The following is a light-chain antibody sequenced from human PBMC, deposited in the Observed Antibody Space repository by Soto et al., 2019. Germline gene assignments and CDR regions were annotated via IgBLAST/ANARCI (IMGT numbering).Light chain of an antibody. J-gene: IGKJ3*01. Sequence: IVLTQSPGTLSLSPGERATLSCRASQSVSSSYLAWYQQKPGQAPRLLIYGASSRATGIPDRFSGSGSGTDFTLTISRLEPEDFAVYYCQQYGSSPLTFGPGTKGDIK. CDR2: GAS. CDR3: QQYGSSPLT. V-gene: IGKV3-20*01. CDR1: QSVSSSY.